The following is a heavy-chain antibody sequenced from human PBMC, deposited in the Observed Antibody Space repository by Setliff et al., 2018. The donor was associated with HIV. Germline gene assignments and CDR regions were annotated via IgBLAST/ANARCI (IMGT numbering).Heavy chain of an antibody. J-gene: IGHJ6*04. CDR3: ARGKGVGGVIITGGLDV. CDR1: GYTFTSYA. CDR2: INAGNDNT. Sequence: ASVKVSCKASGYTFTSYAIHWVRQAPGQRLEWMGWINAGNDNTKYSQKFQGRVTITRDTSANTAYMELSSLTSEDTAVYYCARGKGVGGVIITGGLDVWGKGTTVTVSS. D-gene: IGHD3-10*01. V-gene: IGHV1-3*01.